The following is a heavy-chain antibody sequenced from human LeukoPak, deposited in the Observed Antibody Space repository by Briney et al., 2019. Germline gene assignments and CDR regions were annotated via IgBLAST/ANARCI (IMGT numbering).Heavy chain of an antibody. J-gene: IGHJ4*02. CDR3: ASGDGYLQPY. Sequence: TGGSLRLSWAASGFSVSGKFMSWVRQAPGKGLEWVSIIHYDGKIRYAGSVGGRFTIYRDDSENTLFLQMNSLRVDDTAVYFCASGDGYLQPYWGQGTLVTVSS. CDR1: GFSVSGKF. V-gene: IGHV3-53*01. CDR2: IHYDGKI. D-gene: IGHD2-21*01.